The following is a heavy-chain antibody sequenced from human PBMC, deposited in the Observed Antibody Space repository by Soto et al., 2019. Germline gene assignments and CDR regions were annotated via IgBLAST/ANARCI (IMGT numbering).Heavy chain of an antibody. CDR1: GYTFTSYA. Sequence: ASVKVSCKASGYTFTSYAMHWVRQAPGQRLEWMGWINAGNGNTKYSQKFQGRVTITRDTSASTAYMELSSLRSEDTAVYYFAREARRDSSSWYWRTFDYWGQGTLVTVSS. CDR3: AREARRDSSSWYWRTFDY. V-gene: IGHV1-3*01. J-gene: IGHJ4*02. D-gene: IGHD6-13*01. CDR2: INAGNGNT.